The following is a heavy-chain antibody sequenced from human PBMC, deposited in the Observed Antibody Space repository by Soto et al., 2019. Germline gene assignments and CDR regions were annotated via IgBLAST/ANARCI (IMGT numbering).Heavy chain of an antibody. CDR1: GDTFSFYT. Sequence: SVKVSCKASGDTFSFYTINWVRQAPGLGLEWMGRVNPIVSMSNYAQKFQGRGTITADKSTNTAYMQLSSLRSEDTAIYYCAASYGSGYRAFDYWGQGALVTVSS. CDR2: VNPIVSMS. V-gene: IGHV1-69*02. CDR3: AASYGSGYRAFDY. J-gene: IGHJ4*02. D-gene: IGHD3-10*01.